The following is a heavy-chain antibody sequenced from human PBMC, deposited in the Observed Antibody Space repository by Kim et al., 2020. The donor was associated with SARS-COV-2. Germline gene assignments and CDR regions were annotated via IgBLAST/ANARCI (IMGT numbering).Heavy chain of an antibody. V-gene: IGHV4-39*01. J-gene: IGHJ4*02. CDR3: ARHDYGDYILDY. Sequence: TPSLRGRVHISVDTSKSQFSLKLSSVTAADTDVYDCARHDYGDYILDYWGQGTLVTVSS. D-gene: IGHD4-17*01.